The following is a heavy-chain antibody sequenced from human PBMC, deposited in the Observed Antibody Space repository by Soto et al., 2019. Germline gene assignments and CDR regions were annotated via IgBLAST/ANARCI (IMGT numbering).Heavy chain of an antibody. CDR1: GGSISNPIYY. CDR3: AGRIFLSSVEIFVWRFLGCNCVEP. CDR2: IFYNGNS. Sequence: SETLSLTCTVSGGSISNPIYYWAWIRQPPGKGLEWIGSIFYNGNSYYNPSLKSRVTMSVDTSQNQFSLKLSSVTAADTAVYYCAGRIFLSSVEIFVWRFLGCNCVEPWGRGTLVTVSS. V-gene: IGHV4-39*01. J-gene: IGHJ5*01. D-gene: IGHD3-3*01.